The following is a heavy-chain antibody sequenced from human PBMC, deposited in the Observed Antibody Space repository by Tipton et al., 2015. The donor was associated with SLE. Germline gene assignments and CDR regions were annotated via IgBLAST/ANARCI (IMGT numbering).Heavy chain of an antibody. V-gene: IGHV3-30*04. CDR2: ISYDGSHK. CDR1: GFDLNYYA. Sequence: SLRLSCAASGFDLNYYAMQWFRQAPGKGLEWVAVISYDGSHKNYADSVKGRFTISRDNSKNTLYLQMNSLRAEDTAVYYCARKVVVSAGIRDYYGLDVWGQGTTVTVSS. J-gene: IGHJ6*02. D-gene: IGHD2-2*01. CDR3: ARKVVVSAGIRDYYGLDV.